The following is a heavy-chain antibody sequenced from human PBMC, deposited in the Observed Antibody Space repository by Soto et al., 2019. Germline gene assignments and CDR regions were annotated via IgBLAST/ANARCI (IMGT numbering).Heavy chain of an antibody. Sequence: SETLSLTCTVSGGSISSYYWSWIRQPPGKGLEWIGYIYYSGSTNYNPSLKSRVTISVDTSKNQFSLKLSSVTAADTAVYYCASSGYCSSTSCYAGYFDYWGQGTLVTVSS. CDR1: GGSISSYY. CDR3: ASSGYCSSTSCYAGYFDY. V-gene: IGHV4-59*01. CDR2: IYYSGST. D-gene: IGHD2-2*01. J-gene: IGHJ4*02.